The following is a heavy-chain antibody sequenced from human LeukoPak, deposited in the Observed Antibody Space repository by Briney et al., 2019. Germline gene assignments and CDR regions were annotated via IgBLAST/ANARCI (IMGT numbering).Heavy chain of an antibody. CDR3: ARGWIAVAGTSDNWFDP. Sequence: ASVKVSCKASGCTFTSYDINWVRQATGQGLEWMGWMNPNSGNTGYAQKFQGRVTMTRNTSISTAYMELSSLRSEDTAVYYCARGWIAVAGTSDNWFDPWGQGTLVTVSS. V-gene: IGHV1-8*01. D-gene: IGHD6-19*01. CDR1: GCTFTSYD. CDR2: MNPNSGNT. J-gene: IGHJ5*02.